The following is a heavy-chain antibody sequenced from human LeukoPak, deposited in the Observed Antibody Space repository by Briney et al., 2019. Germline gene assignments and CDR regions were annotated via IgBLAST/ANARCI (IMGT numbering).Heavy chain of an antibody. J-gene: IGHJ6*03. V-gene: IGHV3-30-3*01. CDR3: ARASRNAVPGYYYYMDV. CDR2: ISYDGSNK. Sequence: GGSLRLSCAASGFTFSSYAMHWVRQAAGKGLEWVAVISYDGSNKYYADSVKGRFTISRDNSKNTLYLQMNSLRAEDTAVYYCARASRNAVPGYYYYMDVWGKGTTVTVSS. CDR1: GFTFSSYA. D-gene: IGHD2-2*01.